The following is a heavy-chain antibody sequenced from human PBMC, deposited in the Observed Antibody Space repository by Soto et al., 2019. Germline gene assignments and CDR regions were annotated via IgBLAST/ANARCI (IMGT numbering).Heavy chain of an antibody. J-gene: IGHJ6*02. CDR2: IIPIFGTA. Sequence: QVQLVQSGAEVKKPGSSVKVSCKASGGTFSSYAISWVRQAPGRGLEWMGGIIPIFGTANYAQKFQGRVTITADESTSTAYMELSSLRSEDTAVYYCARMGPQAYYDILTGFPTYGMHVWGQGTTVTVSS. CDR3: ARMGPQAYYDILTGFPTYGMHV. CDR1: GGTFSSYA. V-gene: IGHV1-69*01. D-gene: IGHD3-9*01.